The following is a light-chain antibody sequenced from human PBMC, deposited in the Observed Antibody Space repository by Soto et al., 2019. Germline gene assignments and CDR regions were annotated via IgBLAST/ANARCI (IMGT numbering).Light chain of an antibody. CDR3: QSYDSSKLHGV. CDR2: EDN. V-gene: IGLV6-57*04. Sequence: NFMLTQPHSVSESPGKTVTISCTRSSGSIASNYVQWYPQRPGSAPTTVIYEDNQRPSGVPDRFSGAIDSSSNSASLTISGLKTEDEADYYCQSYDSSKLHGVFGGGTKLTVL. CDR1: SGSIASNY. J-gene: IGLJ2*01.